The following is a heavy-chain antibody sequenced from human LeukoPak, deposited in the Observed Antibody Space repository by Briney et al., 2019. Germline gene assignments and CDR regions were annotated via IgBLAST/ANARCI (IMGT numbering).Heavy chain of an antibody. D-gene: IGHD4-17*01. J-gene: IGHJ4*02. CDR1: GFTFSSYG. CDR2: ISYDGSNK. CDR3: ARDLLPYGGNSEGFFDY. V-gene: IGHV3-30*03. Sequence: PGGSLRLSCAASGFTFSSYGMHWVRQAPGKGLEWVAVISYDGSNKYYADSVKGRFTISRDNSKNTLYLQMNSLRAEDTAVYYCARDLLPYGGNSEGFFDYWGQGTLVTVSS.